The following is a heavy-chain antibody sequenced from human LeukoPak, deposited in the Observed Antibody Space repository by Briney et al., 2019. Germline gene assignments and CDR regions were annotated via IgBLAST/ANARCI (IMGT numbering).Heavy chain of an antibody. Sequence: GGSLRLSCAASGFTVSSNYMSWVRQAPGKGLEWVSVIYSGGSTYYADPVKGRFTISRDNSKNTLYLQMNSLRAEDTAVYYCHSSSYPTNWFDPWGQGTLVTVSS. CDR3: HSSSYPTNWFDP. CDR2: IYSGGST. V-gene: IGHV3-66*02. D-gene: IGHD6-13*01. J-gene: IGHJ5*02. CDR1: GFTVSSNY.